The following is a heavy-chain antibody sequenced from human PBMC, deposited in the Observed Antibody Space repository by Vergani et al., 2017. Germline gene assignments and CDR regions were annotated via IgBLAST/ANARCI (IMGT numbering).Heavy chain of an antibody. Sequence: QAQLVQPGAEVKKPGASVRVSCKASRYPFSRYGISWVRQAPGQGLEWMGWISAYSGETRYARSLQGRVTMTTDASTNTAYMSLRSLRSDDTAIYYCSRGGFYTSRNDFKFYGLGVWGQGTTVTVTS. D-gene: IGHD3-3*01. CDR2: ISAYSGET. J-gene: IGHJ6*02. CDR3: SRGGFYTSRNDFKFYGLGV. CDR1: RYPFSRYG. V-gene: IGHV1-18*01.